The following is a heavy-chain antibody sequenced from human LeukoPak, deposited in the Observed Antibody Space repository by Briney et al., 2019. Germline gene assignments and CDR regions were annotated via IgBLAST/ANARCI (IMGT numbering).Heavy chain of an antibody. CDR1: RIVFSRTA. CDR2: ISGGGERT. J-gene: IGHJ5*02. V-gene: IGHV3-23*01. CDR3: RKDVGQYSSGPEFDR. D-gene: IGHD6-19*01. Sequence: PGGSLRLSCTASRIVFSRTAMNWARQSPGRGLEWLSAISGGGERTFYADSVRGRFTISRDNSKNMVYLQMNSLRVDDTAIYYCRKDVGQYSSGPEFDRRGQGDLVTVPS.